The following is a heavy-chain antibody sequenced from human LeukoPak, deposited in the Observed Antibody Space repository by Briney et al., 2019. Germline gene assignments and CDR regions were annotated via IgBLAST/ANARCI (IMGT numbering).Heavy chain of an antibody. CDR3: ARVGWLQSLSYGMDV. D-gene: IGHD5-24*01. V-gene: IGHV3-30-3*01. Sequence: PGGSLRLSCAASGFTFSSYAMHWVRQAPGKGLEWVAVISYDGSNKYYADSVKGRFTISRDNSKTTMYLQMNSLRAEDTAVYYCARVGWLQSLSYGMDVWGQGTTVTVSS. J-gene: IGHJ6*02. CDR2: ISYDGSNK. CDR1: GFTFSSYA.